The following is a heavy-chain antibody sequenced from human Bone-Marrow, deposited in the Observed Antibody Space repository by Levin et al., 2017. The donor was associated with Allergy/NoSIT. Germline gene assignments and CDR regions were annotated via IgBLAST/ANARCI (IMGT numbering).Heavy chain of an antibody. CDR2: ISSSSSTV. CDR1: GFSFSNSE. V-gene: IGHV3-48*03. CDR3: ARHRSGSYFPYFDY. D-gene: IGHD1-26*01. Sequence: LSLTCAASGFSFSNSEMNWVRQGPGRGLEWISYISSSSSTVYHADSVKGRFTISRDNANNSLSLQLNSLRVEDTGIYYCARHRSGSYFPYFDYWGQGTLVTVSS. J-gene: IGHJ4*02.